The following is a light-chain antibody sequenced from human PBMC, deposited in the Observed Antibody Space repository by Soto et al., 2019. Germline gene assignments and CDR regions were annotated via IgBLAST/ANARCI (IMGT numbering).Light chain of an antibody. CDR2: DAS. CDR3: QQYTSSLIT. J-gene: IGKJ5*01. CDR1: QSVSSNY. Sequence: EIVLTQSPGTLSLSPGERATLSCRASQSVSSNYLAWYQQKPGQAPRLLLSDASTRATGIPARFSGSGSGTDFTLTISRLEPEDFAVYYCQQYTSSLITFGQGTRLEIK. V-gene: IGKV3-20*01.